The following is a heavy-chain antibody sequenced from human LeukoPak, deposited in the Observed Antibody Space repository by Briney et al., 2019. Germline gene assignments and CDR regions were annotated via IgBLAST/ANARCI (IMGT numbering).Heavy chain of an antibody. V-gene: IGHV4-59*01. J-gene: IGHJ5*02. D-gene: IGHD6-19*01. Sequence: SETLSLTCTVSGGSIGSYYWSWIRQPPGKGLEWIGYIYNTGNVYYTGSTNYNPSLKSRVTISVDTSKNRFSLQLTSVTAADTAVYYCAGRGYSSAWYGFDPWGQGTLVTVSS. CDR2: IYNTGNVYYTGST. CDR3: AGRGYSSAWYGFDP. CDR1: GGSIGSYY.